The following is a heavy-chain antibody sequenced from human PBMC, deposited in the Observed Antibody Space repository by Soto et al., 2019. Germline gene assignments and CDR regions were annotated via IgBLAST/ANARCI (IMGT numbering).Heavy chain of an antibody. D-gene: IGHD2-2*01. CDR1: GGSLSSGDYY. J-gene: IGHJ4*02. V-gene: IGHV4-30-4*01. Sequence: QVQLQESGPGLVKPSQTLSLTCTVSGGSLSSGDYYWSWIRQPPGKGLEWIGYAYHTGSTYYNPSLKSRIALLVDTSKNQFSLKLSSVTAADTAMYFCAREDCSSTTDCYWDYWGQGTLVTVSS. CDR2: AYHTGST. CDR3: AREDCSSTTDCYWDY.